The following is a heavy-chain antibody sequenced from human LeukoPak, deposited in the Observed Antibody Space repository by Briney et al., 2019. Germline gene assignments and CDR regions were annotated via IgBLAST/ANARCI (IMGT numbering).Heavy chain of an antibody. CDR1: GGSISSYY. D-gene: IGHD5-24*01. CDR3: ARRSRDGYINPWYYYYGMDV. Sequence: SETLSLTCTVSGGSISSYYWSWIRQPPGKGLEWIGYIYYSGSTNYNPSLKSRVTISVDTSKIQFSLKLSSVTAADTAVYYCARRSRDGYINPWYYYYGMDVWGQGTTVTVSS. CDR2: IYYSGST. V-gene: IGHV4-59*08. J-gene: IGHJ6*02.